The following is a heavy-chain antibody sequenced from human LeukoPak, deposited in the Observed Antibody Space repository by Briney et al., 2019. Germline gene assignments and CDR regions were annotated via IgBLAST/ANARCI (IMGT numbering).Heavy chain of an antibody. V-gene: IGHV1-8*01. Sequence: ASVKVSCKASGYTFTSYDINWVRQATGQGLEWMGWMNPKRGNTGYAQKFQGRVTMTRNTSISTAYMELRSLRSDDTAVHYCARDGHRRYHYDSSGREDAFDIWGQGTMVTVSS. J-gene: IGHJ3*02. CDR2: MNPKRGNT. CDR3: ARDGHRRYHYDSSGREDAFDI. CDR1: GYTFTSYD. D-gene: IGHD3-22*01.